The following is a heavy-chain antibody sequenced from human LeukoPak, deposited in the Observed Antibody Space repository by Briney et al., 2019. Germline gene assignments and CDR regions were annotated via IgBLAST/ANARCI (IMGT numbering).Heavy chain of an antibody. CDR3: ARGGTGYSYGYNWFDP. V-gene: IGHV4-34*01. CDR2: INHSGST. J-gene: IGHJ5*02. D-gene: IGHD5-18*01. Sequence: PSETLSLACAVYGGSFSGYYWSWIRQPPGKGLEWIGEINHSGSTNYNPSLKSRVTISVDTSKNQFSLKPSSVTAADTAVYYCARGGTGYSYGYNWFDPWGQGTLVTASS. CDR1: GGSFSGYY.